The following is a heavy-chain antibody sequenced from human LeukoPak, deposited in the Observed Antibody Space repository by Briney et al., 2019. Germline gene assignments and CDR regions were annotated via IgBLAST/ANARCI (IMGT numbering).Heavy chain of an antibody. Sequence: PSETLSLTCTVSGVSINSYYWSWLRQPPGKGLEWIGYIYYSGTTNYNPSLKSRLTISVDTSKNTFSLKLSSVTAADTAVYYCARGRYTATQFDPWGQGTLVTVSS. CDR2: IYYSGTT. J-gene: IGHJ5*02. V-gene: IGHV4-59*01. CDR3: ARGRYTATQFDP. D-gene: IGHD1-1*01. CDR1: GVSINSYY.